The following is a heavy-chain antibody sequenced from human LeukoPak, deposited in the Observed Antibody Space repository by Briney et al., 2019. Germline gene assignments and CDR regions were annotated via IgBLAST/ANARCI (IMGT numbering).Heavy chain of an antibody. CDR2: ISAYNGNT. Sequence: GASVKVSCKASGYTFTSYGISWVRQAPGQGLEWMGWISAYNGNTNYAQKLQGRVTMTTDTSTSTAYMELRSLRSDDTAVYYCARDPVPDIVVVVAYYYGMDVWGQGTTVTVSS. CDR1: GYTFTSYG. CDR3: ARDPVPDIVVVVAYYYGMDV. J-gene: IGHJ6*02. D-gene: IGHD2-15*01. V-gene: IGHV1-18*01.